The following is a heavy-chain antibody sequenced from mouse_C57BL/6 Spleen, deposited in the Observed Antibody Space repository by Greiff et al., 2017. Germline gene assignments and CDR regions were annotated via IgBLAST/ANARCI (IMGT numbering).Heavy chain of an antibody. Sequence: VQLQQSGAELVRPGASVTLSCKASGYTFTDYEMHWVKQTPVHGLEWIGAIDPETGGTAYNQKFKGKAILTADKSSSTAYMELRSLTSEDSAVYYCTRGGVSGAMDYWGQGTSVTVSS. V-gene: IGHV1-15*01. CDR3: TRGGVSGAMDY. CDR1: GYTFTDYE. J-gene: IGHJ4*01. CDR2: IDPETGGT.